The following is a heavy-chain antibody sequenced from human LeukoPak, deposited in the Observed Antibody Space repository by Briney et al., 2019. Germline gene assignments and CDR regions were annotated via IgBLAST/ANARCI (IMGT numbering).Heavy chain of an antibody. J-gene: IGHJ6*02. D-gene: IGHD3-10*01. CDR3: ARDQLYYYGSGSYHPKNYGMDV. V-gene: IGHV3-20*04. CDR1: GFTFDDYG. Sequence: GGSLRLSCAASGFTFDDYGMSWVRQAPGKGLELVSGINWNGGSTGYADSVKGRFTIFRDNAKNSLYLQMNSLRAEDTALYYCARDQLYYYGSGSYHPKNYGMDVWGQGTTVTVSS. CDR2: INWNGGST.